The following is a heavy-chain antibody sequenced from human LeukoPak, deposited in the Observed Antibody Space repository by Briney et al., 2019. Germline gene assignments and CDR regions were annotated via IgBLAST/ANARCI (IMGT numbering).Heavy chain of an antibody. J-gene: IGHJ5*01. CDR1: GASVTTYPYY. CDR3: ARTPTGFPNWFDS. CDR2: VTYTGNT. D-gene: IGHD3-9*01. V-gene: IGHV4-39*07. Sequence: SETLSLTCSVSGASVTTYPYYWTWIRQPPGKGLEWVGSVTYTGNTFYNPSLQSRVTIPIDASKNQFSLNLSSVTAADTAIYFCARTPTGFPNWFDSWGRGTPVTVSS.